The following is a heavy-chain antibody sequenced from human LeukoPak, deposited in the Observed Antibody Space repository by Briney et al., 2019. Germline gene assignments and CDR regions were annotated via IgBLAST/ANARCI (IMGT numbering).Heavy chain of an antibody. CDR3: ARSPHILTGENFDY. CDR1: GYSYTAYY. CDR2: INPNSGGT. V-gene: IGHV1-2*02. J-gene: IGHJ4*02. D-gene: IGHD3-9*01. Sequence: ASVRVSCKASGYSYTAYYMHTVRQAAGQGLEWMGWINPNSGGTNYAQKFQGRVTMTRDTSITTAYMEMSRLRSDDTALYYCARSPHILTGENFDYWGEGTLVTVSS.